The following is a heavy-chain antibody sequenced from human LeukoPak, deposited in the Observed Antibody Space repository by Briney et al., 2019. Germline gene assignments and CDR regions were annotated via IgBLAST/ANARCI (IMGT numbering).Heavy chain of an antibody. J-gene: IGHJ1*01. V-gene: IGHV3-30-3*01. Sequence: PGGSLRLSCAASEFTFSSYAMHWVRQAPGKGLEWVAVISFDGSNKYCADSVEGRFTISRDNSKNTLYLQMDSLRPEDTAVYYCARGGTLYSYFQYFPHWGQGTLVTVSS. CDR3: ARGGTLYSYFQYFPH. CDR1: EFTFSSYA. CDR2: ISFDGSNK. D-gene: IGHD5-18*01.